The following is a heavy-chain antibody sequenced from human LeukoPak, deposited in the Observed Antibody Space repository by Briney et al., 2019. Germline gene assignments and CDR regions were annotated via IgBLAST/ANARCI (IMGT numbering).Heavy chain of an antibody. J-gene: IGHJ6*03. CDR2: SIPIFGTA. CDR3: ARVVRLVVPAAMDDYYYYYMDV. D-gene: IGHD2-2*01. V-gene: IGHV1-69*01. CDR1: GGTFSSYA. Sequence: SVKVSCKASGGTFSSYAISWVRKAPGQGLEWMGGSIPIFGTANYAQKFQGRVTITADESTSTAYMELSSLRSEDTAVYYCARVVRLVVPAAMDDYYYYYMDVWGKGTTVTVSS.